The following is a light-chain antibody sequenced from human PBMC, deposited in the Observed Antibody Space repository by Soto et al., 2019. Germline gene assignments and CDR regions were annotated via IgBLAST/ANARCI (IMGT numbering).Light chain of an antibody. V-gene: IGKV3-15*01. Sequence: EVVMTQSPATLSVSPGEGVTLSCSASQGSGDTLAWYQHKPGQTPRLLIYDTSTRATSVPARVRGSRSGPEFTLHIHSLQSADFAIYYSQPYNNWPLTFGGGTKVESK. J-gene: IGKJ4*01. CDR1: QGSGDT. CDR2: DTS. CDR3: QPYNNWPLT.